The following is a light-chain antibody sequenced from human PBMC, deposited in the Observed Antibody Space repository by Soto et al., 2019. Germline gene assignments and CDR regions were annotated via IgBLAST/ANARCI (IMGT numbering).Light chain of an antibody. Sequence: IVVTQSPLSLPVTPAEPASISCRSGQSLLHSNGKTFLAWYLQKPGQSPQILIYVGSNRASGVPDRFSGSGSGTDFTLKNSRGEAEDGAVYYCMQGLETPYTFGKGTKLEIK. CDR3: MQGLETPYT. V-gene: IGKV2-28*01. CDR1: QSLLHSNGKTF. CDR2: VGS. J-gene: IGKJ2*01.